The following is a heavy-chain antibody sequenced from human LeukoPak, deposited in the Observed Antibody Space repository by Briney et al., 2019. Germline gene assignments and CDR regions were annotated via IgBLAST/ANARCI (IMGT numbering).Heavy chain of an antibody. Sequence: GGSLRLSCAASGFTFSSYGMHWVRQAPGKGLEWVAFIRYDESNGYYADSVKGRFTISRDNAKNSLYLQMNSLRAEDTAVYYCARWGVGDYWGQGTLVTVSS. CDR1: GFTFSSYG. D-gene: IGHD1-26*01. J-gene: IGHJ4*02. CDR2: IRYDESNG. CDR3: ARWGVGDY. V-gene: IGHV3-30*02.